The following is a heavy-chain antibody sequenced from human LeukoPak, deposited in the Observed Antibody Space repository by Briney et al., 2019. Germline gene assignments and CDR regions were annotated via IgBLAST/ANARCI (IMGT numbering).Heavy chain of an antibody. CDR1: GGSFSGYY. CDR3: ARVLRYFRRYYYYGMDV. D-gene: IGHD3-9*01. Sequence: SDTLSLTCAVYGGSFSGYYWSWIRQPPGKGLEWIGEINHSGSTNYNPSLKSRVTISVDTSKNQFSLKLSSVTAADTAVYYCARVLRYFRRYYYYGMDVWGQGTTVTVSS. CDR2: INHSGST. J-gene: IGHJ6*02. V-gene: IGHV4-34*01.